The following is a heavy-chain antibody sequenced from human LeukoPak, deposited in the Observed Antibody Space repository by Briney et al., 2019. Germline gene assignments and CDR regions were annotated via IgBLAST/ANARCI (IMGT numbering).Heavy chain of an antibody. CDR1: GGSISSSSYY. V-gene: IGHV4-39*07. J-gene: IGHJ4*02. D-gene: IGHD5-12*01. CDR2: IYYSGST. CDR3: ARGRMVATDVYYFDY. Sequence: PSETLSLTCTVSGGSISSSSYYWGWIRQPPGKGLEWIGSIYYSGSTYYNPSLKSRVTISVDRSKNQFSLKLSSVTAADTAVYYCARGRMVATDVYYFDYWGQGTLVTVSS.